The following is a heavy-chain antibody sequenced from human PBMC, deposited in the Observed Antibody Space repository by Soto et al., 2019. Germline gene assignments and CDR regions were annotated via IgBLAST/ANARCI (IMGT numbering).Heavy chain of an antibody. D-gene: IGHD2-2*01. CDR2: ISAYNGNT. V-gene: IGHV1-18*01. CDR1: GYTFTIYG. CDR3: ARDHDDIVVVPAARYYYYGMDV. J-gene: IGHJ6*02. Sequence: ASVKVSCTASGYTFTIYGISWVRQAPGQGLEWMGWISAYNGNTNYAQKLQGRVTMTTDTSTSTAYMELRSLRSDDTAVYYCARDHDDIVVVPAARYYYYGMDVWGQGTTVTVSS.